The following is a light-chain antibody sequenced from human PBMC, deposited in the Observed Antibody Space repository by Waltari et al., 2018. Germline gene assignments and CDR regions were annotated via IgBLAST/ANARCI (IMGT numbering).Light chain of an antibody. V-gene: IGKV1-27*01. CDR1: QGISNY. Sequence: DIQMTQSPSSLSASVGDRVTITCRASQGISNYLAWYQQKPGKVPQLLIYDASTLQSGVPSRFSGGGSGTDFTLTISSLRPEDVATYYCQKYTSAPATVGQGTKLEIK. CDR3: QKYTSAPAT. J-gene: IGKJ2*01. CDR2: DAS.